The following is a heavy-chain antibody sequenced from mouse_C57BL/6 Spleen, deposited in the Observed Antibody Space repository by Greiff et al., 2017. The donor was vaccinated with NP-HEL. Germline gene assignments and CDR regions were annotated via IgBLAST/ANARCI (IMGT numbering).Heavy chain of an antibody. J-gene: IGHJ4*01. D-gene: IGHD2-12*01. CDR3: ARELRRPYAMDY. CDR2: IYPSDSET. V-gene: IGHV1-61*01. Sequence: VKLQQPGAELVRPGSSVKLSCKASGYTFTSYWMDWVKQRPGQGLEWIGNIYPSDSETHYNQKFKDKATLTVDKSSSTAYMQLSSLTSEDSAVYYCARELRRPYAMDYWGQGTSVTVSS. CDR1: GYTFTSYW.